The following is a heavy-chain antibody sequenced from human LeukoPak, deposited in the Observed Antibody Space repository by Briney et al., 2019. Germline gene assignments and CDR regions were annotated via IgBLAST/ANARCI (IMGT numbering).Heavy chain of an antibody. V-gene: IGHV3-23*01. D-gene: IGHD2-15*01. J-gene: IGHJ4*02. CDR1: GFTFITYA. Sequence: PGGSLRLSCAASGFTFITYAMVWVRQAPGKGLEWVSAISGSGGSTYYADSVKGRFTISRGNSKNTLYLQMNSLRAEDTAVYYCAKDAVSWDIVVVVGARDTDYWGQGTLVTVSS. CDR3: AKDAVSWDIVVVVGARDTDY. CDR2: ISGSGGST.